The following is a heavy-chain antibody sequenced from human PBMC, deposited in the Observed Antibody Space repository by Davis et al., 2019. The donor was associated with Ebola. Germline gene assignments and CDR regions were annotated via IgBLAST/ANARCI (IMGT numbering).Heavy chain of an antibody. CDR1: GYTFTSSY. D-gene: IGHD3-10*01. Sequence: ASAKVSCKASGYTFTSSYMHWVRQAPGPGLEWMGIINPSGRSTSYAQKFQGRVTMTTDTSTSTAYMELRSLRSDDTAVYYCARDFITMVRGPGGWFDPWGQGTLVTVSS. V-gene: IGHV1-46*01. J-gene: IGHJ5*02. CDR2: INPSGRST. CDR3: ARDFITMVRGPGGWFDP.